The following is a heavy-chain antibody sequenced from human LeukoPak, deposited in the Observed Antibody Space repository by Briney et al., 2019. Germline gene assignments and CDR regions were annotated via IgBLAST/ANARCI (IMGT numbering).Heavy chain of an antibody. CDR2: IYYSGST. D-gene: IGHD6-19*01. J-gene: IGHJ3*02. Sequence: SETLSLTCTISGDSTSSDRYYGGWVRQPPGKGLEWIGNIYYSGSTNYNPSLKSRVTISVDTSKNQFSLKLSSVTAADTAVYYCATIAVAEDAFDIWGQGTMVTVSS. CDR1: GDSTSSDRYY. CDR3: ATIAVAEDAFDI. V-gene: IGHV4-61*01.